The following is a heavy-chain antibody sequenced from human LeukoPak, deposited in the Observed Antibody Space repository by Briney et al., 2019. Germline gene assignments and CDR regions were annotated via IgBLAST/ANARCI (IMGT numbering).Heavy chain of an antibody. D-gene: IGHD2-15*01. CDR3: ARVLQTMGAGSCYSLRY. Sequence: GASVKVSCKASGYTFTVYYMQWVGQAPGQGGEGMGWINPHRGRSNYAQQFQGRVPMTRHPSISTAYMELSSLRSDDTAVYYCARVLQTMGAGSCYSLRYWGQGTLVTVSS. V-gene: IGHV1-2*02. CDR2: INPHRGRS. CDR1: GYTFTVYY. J-gene: IGHJ4*02.